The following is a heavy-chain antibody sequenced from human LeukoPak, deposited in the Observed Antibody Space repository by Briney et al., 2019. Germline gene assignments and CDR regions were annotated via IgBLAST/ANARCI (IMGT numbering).Heavy chain of an antibody. CDR2: ISDSGDVI. Sequence: GGSLRLSCRAWGLNLWSYATSWVRQAPGKGLEWVSTISDSGDVIYSADSVKGRFTISRDNSKNTLSLEMNSLRVEDTAVYYCANDRNRDEDFYYWGQGTPVTVSS. CDR3: ANDRNRDEDFYY. V-gene: IGHV3-23*01. CDR1: GLNLWSYA. J-gene: IGHJ4*02.